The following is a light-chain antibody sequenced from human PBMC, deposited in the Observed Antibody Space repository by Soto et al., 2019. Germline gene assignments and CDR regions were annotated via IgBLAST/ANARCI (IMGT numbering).Light chain of an antibody. CDR2: KAS. CDR1: QNIDSW. Sequence: DIQMTQSPSTLSASVGDRVTITCRASQNIDSWLAWYQQKPGKAPKLLIYKASNLESGVPSRFSGSGSGTDFTLTISSLQPDVFATYHCQQYESFFPLTFGGGTKVEIK. CDR3: QQYESFFPLT. J-gene: IGKJ4*02. V-gene: IGKV1-5*03.